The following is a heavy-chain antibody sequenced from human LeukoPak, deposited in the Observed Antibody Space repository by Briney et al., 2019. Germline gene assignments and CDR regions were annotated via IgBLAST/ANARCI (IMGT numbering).Heavy chain of an antibody. Sequence: PSETLSLTCTVSGGSISSYYWGWIRQPPGKGLEWIGSIYHSGSTYYNPSLKSRVTISVDTSKNQFSLKLSSVTAADTAVYYCTGAATGQIDAFDIWGQGTMVTVSS. CDR3: TGAATGQIDAFDI. CDR2: IYHSGST. CDR1: GGSISSYY. J-gene: IGHJ3*02. V-gene: IGHV4-38-2*02. D-gene: IGHD1-14*01.